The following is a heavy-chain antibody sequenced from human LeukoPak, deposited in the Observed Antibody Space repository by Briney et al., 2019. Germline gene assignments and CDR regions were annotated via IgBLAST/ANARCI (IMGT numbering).Heavy chain of an antibody. V-gene: IGHV4-30-2*02. CDR3: ARTYGSFLFDY. Sequence: SETLSLTCAVSGVSISSGGYSWSWIRQPPGKGLEWIGYIYHSGSTYYNPSLKSRVTISVDRSKNQFSLKLSSVTAADTAVYYCARTYGSFLFDYWGQGTLVTVSS. J-gene: IGHJ4*02. CDR2: IYHSGST. D-gene: IGHD6-6*01. CDR1: GVSISSGGYS.